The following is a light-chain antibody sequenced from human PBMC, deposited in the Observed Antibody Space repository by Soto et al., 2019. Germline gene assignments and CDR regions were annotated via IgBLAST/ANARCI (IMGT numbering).Light chain of an antibody. CDR2: GAS. J-gene: IGKJ2*01. CDR3: QQYGTSPYT. CDR1: QSVSSNY. V-gene: IGKV3-20*01. Sequence: EIVLTQSPGTLSLSPGERATLSCRASQSVSSNYLAWYQKSPGQPPSLLIYGASNRANGVPDRFSGSGSGTAFTLTISRLEPEDFSVYYCQQYGTSPYTFGQGTKLEIK.